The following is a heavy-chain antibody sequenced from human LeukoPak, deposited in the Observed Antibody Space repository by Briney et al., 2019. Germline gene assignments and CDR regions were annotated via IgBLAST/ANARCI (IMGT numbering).Heavy chain of an antibody. CDR1: GFTFSSFA. CDR2: ISGGGGGTV. Sequence: GGSLRLSCAASGFTFSSFAMTWVRQAPGKGLEWVSSISGGGGGTVYYADSVKGRFTISRDNSKDTLYVQMDSLRVEDTAVYYCARVGLGEWYFDLWGRGTLVTVSS. D-gene: IGHD1-26*01. CDR3: ARVGLGEWYFDL. J-gene: IGHJ2*01. V-gene: IGHV3-23*01.